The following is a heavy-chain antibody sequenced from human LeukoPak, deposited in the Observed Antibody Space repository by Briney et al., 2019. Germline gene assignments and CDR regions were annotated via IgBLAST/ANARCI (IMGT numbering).Heavy chain of an antibody. D-gene: IGHD3-22*01. CDR2: IYPGDSDT. V-gene: IGHV5-51*01. Sequence: GESLKISCKGSGYSFTSYWIGWVRQMPGKGLEWMGIIYPGDSDTRYSPSFQGQVTISADKSISTAYLQWSSLKASDTAMYYCARLPYDSSGYYPYFDYWGQGTLVTVSS. J-gene: IGHJ4*02. CDR3: ARLPYDSSGYYPYFDY. CDR1: GYSFTSYW.